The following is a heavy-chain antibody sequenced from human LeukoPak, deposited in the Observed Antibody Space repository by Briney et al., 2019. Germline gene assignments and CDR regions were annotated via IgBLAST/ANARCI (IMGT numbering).Heavy chain of an antibody. CDR1: GFTFSTYN. CDR2: ISSSSSTI. J-gene: IGHJ4*02. V-gene: IGHV3-48*04. CDR3: ARGGIYYDSSGYFDY. Sequence: GGFLRLSCAASGFTFSTYNMNWVRQAPGKGLEWVSYISSSSSTIYYADSVKGRFTISRDNAKNSLYLQMNSLRAEDTAVYYCARGGIYYDSSGYFDYWGQGTLVTVSS. D-gene: IGHD3-22*01.